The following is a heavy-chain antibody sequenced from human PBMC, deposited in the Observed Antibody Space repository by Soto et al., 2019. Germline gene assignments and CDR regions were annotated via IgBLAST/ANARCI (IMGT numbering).Heavy chain of an antibody. V-gene: IGHV3-23*01. CDR3: AKEDGYSSGWYYFDY. CDR1: GFTFSSYA. CDR2: LSGSVGST. D-gene: IGHD6-19*01. J-gene: IGHJ4*02. Sequence: EVQLLESGGGLVQPGGSLRLSCAASGFTFSSYAMSWVRQAPGKGLEWVSALSGSVGSTYYADSVKGRFTISRDNSKNTLYLQMNSLRAEDTAVYYCAKEDGYSSGWYYFDYWGQGTLVTVSS.